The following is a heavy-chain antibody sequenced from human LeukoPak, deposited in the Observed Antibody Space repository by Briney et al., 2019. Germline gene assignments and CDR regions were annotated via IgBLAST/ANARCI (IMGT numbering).Heavy chain of an antibody. J-gene: IGHJ4*02. CDR2: IYKIGTT. V-gene: IGHV4-59*02. D-gene: IGHD2-15*01. CDR1: GDSVTGYY. Sequence: SETLSLTCTVFGDSVTGYYMNWVRQPPGKGLEWIGHIYKIGTTNYNPSLKSRLTISADTSKNQFSLKLRSVTAADTAVYYCVIGVGWQPDYWGQGALVTVSS. CDR3: VIGVGWQPDY.